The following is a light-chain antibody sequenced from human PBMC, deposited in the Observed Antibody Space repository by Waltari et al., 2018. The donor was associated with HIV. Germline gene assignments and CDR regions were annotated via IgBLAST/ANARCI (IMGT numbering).Light chain of an antibody. CDR2: AAS. J-gene: IGKJ2*01. Sequence: DIQMTQPPSSMHASVRDRVTITCRASQNISTYLNWYQQKPGRAPNLLIFAASSLQSGVPSRFSGSGSGTDFTLTISSLQPEDFATFHCQQSYSTPRTFGQGTKLELK. CDR1: QNISTY. V-gene: IGKV1-39*01. CDR3: QQSYSTPRT.